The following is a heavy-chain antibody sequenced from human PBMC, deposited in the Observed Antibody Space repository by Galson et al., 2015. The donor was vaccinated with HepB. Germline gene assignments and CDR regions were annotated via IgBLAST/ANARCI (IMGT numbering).Heavy chain of an antibody. J-gene: IGHJ4*02. CDR3: ARDRGVAGTLDY. CDR1: GFTFSSYG. CDR2: IWYDGSNK. Sequence: SLRLSCAASGFTFSSYGMHWVRQAPGKGLVWVAVIWYDGSNKYYADSVKGRFTISRDNSKNTLYLQMNSLRAEDTAVYYCARDRGVAGTLDYWGQGTLVTVSS. V-gene: IGHV3-33*08. D-gene: IGHD6-19*01.